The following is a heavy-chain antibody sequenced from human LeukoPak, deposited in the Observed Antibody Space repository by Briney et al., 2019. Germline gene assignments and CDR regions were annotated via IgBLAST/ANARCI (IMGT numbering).Heavy chain of an antibody. CDR1: GFTFSSYA. CDR2: ISGSGIST. CDR3: ARDRVGATGGFDY. D-gene: IGHD1-26*01. V-gene: IGHV3-23*01. Sequence: GGSLRLSCAASGFTFSSYAMNWVRQAPGKGLEWVSAISGSGISTYYADSVKGRFTISRDNSKNTLYLQMNGLRAEDTAVYYCARDRVGATGGFDYWGQGTLVTVSS. J-gene: IGHJ4*02.